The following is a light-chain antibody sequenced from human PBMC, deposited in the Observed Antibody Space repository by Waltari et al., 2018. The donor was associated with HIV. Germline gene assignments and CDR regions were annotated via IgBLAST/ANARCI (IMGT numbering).Light chain of an antibody. CDR3: AAWDDSLNGVI. J-gene: IGLJ2*01. V-gene: IGLV1-44*01. CDR1: SSNIGSNT. Sequence: QSVLPQPPSPSGTPGQRVTISCSGSSSNIGSNTINWYQQRPGTAPKLLIYNNNQRPSGVPDRFSGSKSGTSASLAISGLQSEDEADYYCAAWDDSLNGVIFGGGTKLTVL. CDR2: NNN.